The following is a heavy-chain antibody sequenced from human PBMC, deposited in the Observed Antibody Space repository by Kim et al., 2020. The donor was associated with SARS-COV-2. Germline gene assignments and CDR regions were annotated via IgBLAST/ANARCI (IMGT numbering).Heavy chain of an antibody. CDR2: INEDGSDD. Sequence: GVSLRLSCAASGFTCYNYWMSWFRQPPGKGLEWVANINEDGSDDYYVDSLEGRFTISRDATTQSLFLPMINVRVYDTAIYYFARGSKHWGKGTMVTVSS. J-gene: IGHJ1*01. V-gene: IGHV3-7*03. CDR3: ARGSKH. CDR1: GFTCYNYW.